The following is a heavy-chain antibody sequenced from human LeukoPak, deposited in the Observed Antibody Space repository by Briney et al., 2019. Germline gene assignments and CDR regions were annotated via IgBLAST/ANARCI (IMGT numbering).Heavy chain of an antibody. CDR2: LSYSKRYI. CDR1: GFTFSSYT. J-gene: IGHJ4*02. D-gene: IGHD3-22*01. Sequence: GSPRLSCAASGFTFSSYTMNWVRQAPGKGLEWVSSLSYSKRYIFYADSIKGRFTISRDNAKNSLYLQVNSLRAEDTAVYDCARARNYYDSSGYLDCWGQGTQVTVSS. CDR3: ARARNYYDSSGYLDC. V-gene: IGHV3-21*01.